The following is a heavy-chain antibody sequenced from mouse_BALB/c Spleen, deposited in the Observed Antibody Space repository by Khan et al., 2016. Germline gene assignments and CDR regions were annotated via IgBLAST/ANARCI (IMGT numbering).Heavy chain of an antibody. Sequence: EVELVESGGGLVKPGGSLKLSCAASGFTFSSYAMSWVRQTPEKRLVWFATISSGGSYTYYPDSVKGRFSISRDTAKNTLYLQMSSLSSEDTAMYYCARRRYYGSSGYCDVWGAGTTVTVSA. CDR2: ISSGGSYT. CDR1: GFTFSSYA. D-gene: IGHD1-1*01. V-gene: IGHV5-9-3*01. J-gene: IGHJ1*01. CDR3: ARRRYYGSSGYCDV.